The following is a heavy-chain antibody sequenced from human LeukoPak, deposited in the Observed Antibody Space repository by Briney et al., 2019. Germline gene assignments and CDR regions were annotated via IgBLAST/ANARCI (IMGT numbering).Heavy chain of an antibody. CDR2: INPNSGGT. Sequence: GASVKVSCKASGYTFTGYYMHWVRQAPGQGLEWMGWINPNSGGTNYAQKFQGRVTMTRDTSISTAYMELSRLRSDDTAVYYCARDIDFWSGYSIDYWGQGTLVTVSS. J-gene: IGHJ4*02. D-gene: IGHD3-3*01. V-gene: IGHV1-2*02. CDR1: GYTFTGYY. CDR3: ARDIDFWSGYSIDY.